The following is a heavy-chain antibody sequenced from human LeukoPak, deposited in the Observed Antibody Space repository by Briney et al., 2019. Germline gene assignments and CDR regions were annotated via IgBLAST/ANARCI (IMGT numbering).Heavy chain of an antibody. J-gene: IGHJ3*02. CDR1: GGSFSGYY. CDR3: ASEYCSGGSCYLHAFDI. D-gene: IGHD2-15*01. Sequence: SETLSLTCAVYGGSFSGYYWSWIRQPPGKGLEWIGEINHSGSTNYNPSLKSRVTISVDTSKNQFSLKLSSVTAADTAVYHCASEYCSGGSCYLHAFDIWGQGTMVTVSS. CDR2: INHSGST. V-gene: IGHV4-34*01.